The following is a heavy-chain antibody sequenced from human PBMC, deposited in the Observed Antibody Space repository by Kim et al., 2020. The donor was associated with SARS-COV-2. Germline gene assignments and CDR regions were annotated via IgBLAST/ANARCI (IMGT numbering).Heavy chain of an antibody. J-gene: IGHJ4*02. V-gene: IGHV3-11*06. CDR3: ARGPNYSPFDY. D-gene: IGHD4-4*01. Sequence: KNHPTAVRGRFTISRDNDKNSLFLQMNSLRAEDTAVYYCARGPNYSPFDYWGQGTLVTVSS. CDR2: K.